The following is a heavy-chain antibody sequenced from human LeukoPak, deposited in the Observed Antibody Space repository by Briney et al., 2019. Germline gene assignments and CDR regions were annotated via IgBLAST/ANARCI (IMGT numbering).Heavy chain of an antibody. Sequence: SVKVSCKASGGTFSSYAISWVRQAPGQGLEWMGGIIPIFGTANYAQKFQGRVTITADESTSTAYMELSSLRSEDTAVYYCARLTYYYDSSGYWGQGTLVTVSS. CDR3: ARLTYYYDSSGY. V-gene: IGHV1-69*01. D-gene: IGHD3-22*01. J-gene: IGHJ4*02. CDR1: GGTFSSYA. CDR2: IIPIFGTA.